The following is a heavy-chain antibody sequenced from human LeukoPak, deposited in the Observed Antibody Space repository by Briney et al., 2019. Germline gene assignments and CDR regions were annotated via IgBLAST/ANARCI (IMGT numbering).Heavy chain of an antibody. CDR3: AADVSDYYDSSGYYYGYFLH. V-gene: IGHV1-58*01. CDR2: IVVGSGNT. CDR1: GFTFTSSA. D-gene: IGHD3-22*01. Sequence: SVKVSCQASGFTFTSSAVQWVRQARGQRLEWIGWIVVGSGNTNYAQKFQERVTITRDMSTSTAYMELSSLRSEDTAVYYCAADVSDYYDSSGYYYGYFLHLRQRSLVTVSS. J-gene: IGHJ1*01.